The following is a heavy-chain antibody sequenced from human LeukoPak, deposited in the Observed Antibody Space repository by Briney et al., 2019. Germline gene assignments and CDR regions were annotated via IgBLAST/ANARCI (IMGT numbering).Heavy chain of an antibody. CDR1: GFTFGDYA. CDR3: TRVALEQDRITIFGVVTSYYFDY. J-gene: IGHJ4*02. CDR2: IRSKAYGGTT. Sequence: SGGSLRLSCTASGFTFGDYAMSWVRQAPGKGLEWVGFIRSKAYGGTTEYAASVKGRFTISRDDSKSIAYLQMNSLKTEDTAVYYCTRVALEQDRITIFGVVTSYYFDYWGQGTLVTVSS. D-gene: IGHD3-3*01. V-gene: IGHV3-49*04.